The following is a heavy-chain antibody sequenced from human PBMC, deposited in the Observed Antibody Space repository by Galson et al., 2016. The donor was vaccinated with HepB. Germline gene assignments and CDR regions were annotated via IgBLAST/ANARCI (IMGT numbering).Heavy chain of an antibody. CDR3: ATDGIHTSGCYGS. CDR2: ITGSGVT. V-gene: IGHV3-23*01. J-gene: IGHJ5*02. Sequence: SPRLSCAASGFTFSNHAMSRVRQAPAKGLEWVSVITGSGVTYCADSVKGRFTISRENAKNTLFLQMNSLRAEDLDIYYCATDGIHTSGCYGSWGQGTLVTVSS. CDR1: GFTFSNHA. D-gene: IGHD6-19*01.